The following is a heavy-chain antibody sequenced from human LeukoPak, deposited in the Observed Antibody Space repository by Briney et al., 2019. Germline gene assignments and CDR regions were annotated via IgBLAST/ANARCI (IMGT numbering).Heavy chain of an antibody. Sequence: GGSLRLSCAASGFTFRDCYMTWIRQAPGKGLEWISYISSGGTTIYYADSVKGRFTISRDNSKNSLYLQMNSLRVEDTAVYYCAREIVTRDYWGQGTLVTVSS. V-gene: IGHV3-11*01. CDR1: GFTFRDCY. CDR2: ISSGGTTI. J-gene: IGHJ4*02. CDR3: AREIVTRDY. D-gene: IGHD2-21*01.